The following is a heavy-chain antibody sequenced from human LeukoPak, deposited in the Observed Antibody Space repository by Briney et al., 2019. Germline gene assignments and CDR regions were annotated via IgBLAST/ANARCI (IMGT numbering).Heavy chain of an antibody. D-gene: IGHD4-17*01. CDR1: GFIVSNNY. CDR3: ARDWLNYGSPYYSMDV. Sequence: GGSLRLSCAASGFIVSNNYMTWVRQAPGKGLEWVSNIYSGGSTYYADSVKGRFTVSRDDSKNTLCLQMNSLRAEDTAVYYCARDWLNYGSPYYSMDVWGQGTTVTVSS. CDR2: IYSGGST. J-gene: IGHJ6*02. V-gene: IGHV3-53*01.